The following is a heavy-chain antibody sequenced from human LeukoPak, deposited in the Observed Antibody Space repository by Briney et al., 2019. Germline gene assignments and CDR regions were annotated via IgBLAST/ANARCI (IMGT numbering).Heavy chain of an antibody. Sequence: SETLSLTCTVSGGSISSSSDYWAWIRQPPGKGLEWIGSIYYSGSTYYNSFLKSRVTVSVDTSKNQFSLKLSSVTAADTAVYYCARHIYSGSYSRWFDPWGQGTLVTVSS. D-gene: IGHD1-26*01. J-gene: IGHJ5*02. CDR1: GGSISSSSDY. V-gene: IGHV4-39*01. CDR2: IYYSGST. CDR3: ARHIYSGSYSRWFDP.